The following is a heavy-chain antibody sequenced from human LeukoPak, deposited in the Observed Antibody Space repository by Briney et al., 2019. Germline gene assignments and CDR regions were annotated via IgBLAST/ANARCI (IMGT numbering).Heavy chain of an antibody. CDR2: IKGKIDGGTT. CDR3: AKPTNYYDTSGYSYYFDS. J-gene: IGHJ4*02. V-gene: IGHV3-15*01. D-gene: IGHD3-22*01. CDR1: GFTFTNAW. Sequence: GGSLRLSCAASGFTFTNAWMNWVRQAPGKGLEWVGRIKGKIDGGTTDYAAPVKGRFTISRDDSKNTLYLQMNSLRAEDTAVYYCAKPTNYYDTSGYSYYFDSWGQGTLVTVSS.